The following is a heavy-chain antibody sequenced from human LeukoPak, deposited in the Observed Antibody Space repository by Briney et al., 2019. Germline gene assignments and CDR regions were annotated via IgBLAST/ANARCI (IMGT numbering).Heavy chain of an antibody. Sequence: ASETLSLTCAVYGGSFSGYYWSWIRQPPGKGLEWIGEINHSGSTSYNPSLKSRVTISVDTSKNQFSLKLSSVTAADTAVYYCANRYCSSTSCFQFDYWGQGTLVTVSS. J-gene: IGHJ4*02. CDR1: GGSFSGYY. CDR3: ANRYCSSTSCFQFDY. V-gene: IGHV4-34*01. D-gene: IGHD2-2*01. CDR2: INHSGST.